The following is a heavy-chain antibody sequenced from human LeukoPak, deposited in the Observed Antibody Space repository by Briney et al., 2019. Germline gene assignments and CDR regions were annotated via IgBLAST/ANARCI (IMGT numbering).Heavy chain of an antibody. Sequence: GRTLRLSCAASGFPFNTYAITWIPQPAGKGLEWVSAISGSGGSTYYADSVKGRLTISRDNSNSKLYLQMNSLRGEDSAVYFCGKALKQVVPAGVSPNWFDAWGQGTLVTVSS. V-gene: IGHV3-23*01. CDR2: ISGSGGST. CDR1: GFPFNTYA. CDR3: GKALKQVVPAGVSPNWFDA. J-gene: IGHJ5*02. D-gene: IGHD2-2*01.